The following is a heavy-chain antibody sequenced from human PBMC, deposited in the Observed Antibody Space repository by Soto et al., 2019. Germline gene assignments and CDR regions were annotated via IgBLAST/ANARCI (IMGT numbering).Heavy chain of an antibody. Sequence: VIKETRKGLEWVSSISSSSSYIYYADSVKGRFTISRDNAKNSLYLQMNSLRAEDTAVYYCAKDLHDGDPYYYYVMDVWGQGTTV. J-gene: IGHJ6*01. V-gene: IGHV3-21*04. D-gene: IGHD4-17*01. CDR3: AKDLHDGDPYYYYVMDV. CDR2: ISSSSSYI.